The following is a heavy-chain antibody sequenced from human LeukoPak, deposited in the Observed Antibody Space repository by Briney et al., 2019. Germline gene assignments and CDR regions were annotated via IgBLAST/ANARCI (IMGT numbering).Heavy chain of an antibody. CDR2: IYTSGST. J-gene: IGHJ6*03. Sequence: SETLSLTCTVSGGSISSYYWSWIRQPAGKGLEWIGRIYTSGSTNYNPSLKSRVTMSVDTSKNQFSLKLSSVTAADTAVHYCARVIAVTTYYYYYYMDVWGKGATVTVSS. CDR1: GGSISSYY. V-gene: IGHV4-4*07. CDR3: ARVIAVTTYYYYYYMDV. D-gene: IGHD4-17*01.